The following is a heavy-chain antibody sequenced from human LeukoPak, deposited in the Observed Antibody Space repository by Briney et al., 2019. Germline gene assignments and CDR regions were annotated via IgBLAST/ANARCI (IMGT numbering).Heavy chain of an antibody. CDR1: GGSISGSSYF. CDR2: IYYSGNT. CDR3: ARLKEGIDY. Sequence: SETLSLTCAVSGGSISGSSYFWGWIRQPPGKGLEWIGSIYYSGNTYCNPSLKSRVTISVDTSKNQFSLKLSSVTAADTAVYYCARLKEGIDYWGQGTLVTVSS. J-gene: IGHJ4*02. D-gene: IGHD3-10*01. V-gene: IGHV4-39*01.